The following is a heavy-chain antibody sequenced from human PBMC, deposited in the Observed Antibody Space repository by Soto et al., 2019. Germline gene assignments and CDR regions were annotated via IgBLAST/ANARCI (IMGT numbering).Heavy chain of an antibody. CDR1: GGSISSGGYY. CDR2: IYYSGST. Sequence: QVQLQESGPGLVKPSQTLSLTCTVSGGSISSGGYYWSWIRQHPGKGLEWFGYIYYSGSTYYNPPLRSRVSRSVDTSKNQFSLKLSPVTAADTAVYYCARSPEATVTAFDYWGQGTLVTVSS. J-gene: IGHJ4*02. D-gene: IGHD4-17*01. CDR3: ARSPEATVTAFDY. V-gene: IGHV4-31*03.